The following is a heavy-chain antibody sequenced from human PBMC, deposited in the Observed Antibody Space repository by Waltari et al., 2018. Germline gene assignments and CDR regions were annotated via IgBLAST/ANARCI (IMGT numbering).Heavy chain of an antibody. D-gene: IGHD3-10*01. Sequence: QLVESGGGLVQPGWSLRLSCTASGFSFDDFALHGVGQIPGKGLEWVSGISWNSDMIGYADSVKGRFTISRDNAKNSLYLQMNSLRPEDTALYYCAKDISFGHFYYGLHVWGQGTTVSVSS. CDR1: GFSFDDFA. CDR2: ISWNSDMI. J-gene: IGHJ6*02. CDR3: AKDISFGHFYYGLHV. V-gene: IGHV3-9*01.